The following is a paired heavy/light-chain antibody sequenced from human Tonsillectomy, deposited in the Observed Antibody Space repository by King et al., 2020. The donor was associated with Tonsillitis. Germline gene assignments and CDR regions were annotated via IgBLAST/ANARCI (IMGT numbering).Heavy chain of an antibody. D-gene: IGHD6-13*01. J-gene: IGHJ4*02. V-gene: IGHV4-59*01. CDR2: IYYSMTT. CDR3: ARSPVYSSSWSYYFDY. Sequence: QVQLQESGPGLVKPSETLSLTCTVSGGSIRSYHWNWIRQSPGKGLEWIGYIYYSMTTNYNSSLRSRVTMSVDMSKNQFSLKLNSVTAADTAVYYCARSPVYSSSWSYYFDYWGQGTLVTVSS. CDR1: GGSIRSYH.
Light chain of an antibody. Sequence: DIQMTQSPSTVSASVGDRVTFTCRASQSIDSWLAWYQQKPGKAPNLLIYKASTLETGVPSRFSGSGSGTEFTLTISSLQPDDSATYYCQQYNGYPWTFGQGTKVEVK. CDR3: QQYNGYPWT. V-gene: IGKV1-5*03. CDR1: QSIDSW. J-gene: IGKJ1*01. CDR2: KAS.